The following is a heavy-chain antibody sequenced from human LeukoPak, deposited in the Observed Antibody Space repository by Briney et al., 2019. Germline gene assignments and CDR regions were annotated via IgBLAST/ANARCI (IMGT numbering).Heavy chain of an antibody. J-gene: IGHJ4*02. CDR3: AREGSYSGSYFDY. V-gene: IGHV3-23*01. CDR2: ISGSGGST. CDR1: GFTFSSYG. D-gene: IGHD1-26*01. Sequence: GGSLRLSCAASGFTFSSYGMSWVRQAPGKGLEWVSAISGSGGSTYYADSVKGRFTISRDNSKNTLYLQMNSLRAEDTAVYYCAREGSYSGSYFDYWGQGTLVTVSS.